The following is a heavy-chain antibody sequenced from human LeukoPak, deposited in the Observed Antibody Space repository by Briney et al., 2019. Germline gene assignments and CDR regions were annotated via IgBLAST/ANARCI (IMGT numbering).Heavy chain of an antibody. V-gene: IGHV4-4*08. Sequence: SETLSLTCTVSGGSISSYYWSWIRQPPGKGLEWIGYIYTSGSTNYNPSLKSRVTMSIDTSKNQFSLKLSSVTAADTAVYYCARGLVATKRFDYWGQGTLVTVSS. CDR1: GGSISSYY. D-gene: IGHD5-12*01. CDR2: IYTSGST. J-gene: IGHJ4*02. CDR3: ARGLVATKRFDY.